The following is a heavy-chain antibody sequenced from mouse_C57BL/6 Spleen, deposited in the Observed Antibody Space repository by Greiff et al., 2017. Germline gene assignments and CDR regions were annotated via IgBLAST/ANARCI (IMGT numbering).Heavy chain of an antibody. Sequence: QVQLQQSGAELVRPGASVTLSCKASGYTFTDYEMHWVKQTPVHGLEWIGAIDPETGGTAYNQKFKGKAILTADISSSTAYMELRSLTSEDSAVYYCTRGDYAMDYWGQGTSVTVSS. V-gene: IGHV1-15*01. CDR1: GYTFTDYE. J-gene: IGHJ4*01. CDR2: IDPETGGT. CDR3: TRGDYAMDY.